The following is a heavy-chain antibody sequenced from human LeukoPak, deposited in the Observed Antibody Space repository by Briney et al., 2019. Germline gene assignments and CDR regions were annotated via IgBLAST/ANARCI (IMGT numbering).Heavy chain of an antibody. CDR2: INHSGST. CDR3: ARGLTTVSSYNWFDP. D-gene: IGHD4-4*01. V-gene: IGHV4-34*01. CDR1: GGSFSGYY. J-gene: IGHJ5*02. Sequence: SETLSPTCAVYGGSFSGYYWSWIRQPPGKGLEWIGEINHSGSTNYNPSLKSRVTISVDTSKNQFSLKLSSVTAADTAVYYCARGLTTVSSYNWFDPWGQGTLVTVSS.